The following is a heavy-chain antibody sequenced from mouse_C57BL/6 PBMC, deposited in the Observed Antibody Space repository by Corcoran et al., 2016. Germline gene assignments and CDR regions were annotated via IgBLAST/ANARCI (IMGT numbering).Heavy chain of an antibody. J-gene: IGHJ3*01. Sequence: QVQLQQPGTEPVKPGASVNLSFKAYDYTFASYWLHWVKQRTGQGLEWIGNINPSNGGTNYNEKFNSKTTLTVDKSSSTAYMQLSSLTSEDSAVYDCGREGSPVWFAYWGQGTLVTVSA. CDR1: DYTFASYW. CDR3: GREGSPVWFAY. V-gene: IGHV1-53*01. CDR2: INPSNGGT.